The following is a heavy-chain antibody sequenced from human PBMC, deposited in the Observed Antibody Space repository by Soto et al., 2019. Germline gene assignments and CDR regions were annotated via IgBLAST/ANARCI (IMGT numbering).Heavy chain of an antibody. V-gene: IGHV1-69*13. D-gene: IGHD3-22*01. CDR2: IIPIFGTA. Sequence: VASVKVSCKASGGTFSSYAISWVRQAPGQGLEWMGGIIPIFGTANYAQKFQGRVTITADESTSTAYMELSSLRSEDTAVYYCARGIRRSRKGYDSRGAFDIWG. CDR3: ARGIRRSRKGYDSRGAFDI. J-gene: IGHJ3*02. CDR1: GGTFSSYA.